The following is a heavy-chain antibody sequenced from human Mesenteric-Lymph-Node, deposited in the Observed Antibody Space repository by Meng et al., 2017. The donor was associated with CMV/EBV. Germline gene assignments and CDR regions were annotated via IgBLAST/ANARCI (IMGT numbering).Heavy chain of an antibody. J-gene: IGHJ5*02. CDR1: GGSFSGYY. CDR3: ARGITIFGVVKSNWFDP. CDR2: INHSGST. V-gene: IGHV4-34*01. Sequence: SETLSLTCAVYGGSFSGYYWSWIRQPPGKGLEWIGEINHSGSTNYNPSLKSRVTISVDTSKNQFSLKLSSVTAADTAVYYCARGITIFGVVKSNWFDPRGQGTLVTVSS. D-gene: IGHD3-3*01.